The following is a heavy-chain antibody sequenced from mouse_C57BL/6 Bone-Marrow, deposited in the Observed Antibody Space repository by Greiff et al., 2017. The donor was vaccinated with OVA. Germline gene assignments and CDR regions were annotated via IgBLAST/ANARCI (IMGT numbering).Heavy chain of an antibody. D-gene: IGHD4-1*01. CDR3: ARNRDRFAY. V-gene: IGHV1-64*01. CDR2: IHPNSGST. CDR1: GYTFTSYW. Sequence: QVHVKQSGAELVKPGASVKLSCKASGYTFTSYWMHWVKQRPGQGLEWIGMIHPNSGSTNYNEKFKSKATLTVDKSSSTAYMQLSSLTSEDSAVYYCARNRDRFAYWGQGTLVTVSA. J-gene: IGHJ3*01.